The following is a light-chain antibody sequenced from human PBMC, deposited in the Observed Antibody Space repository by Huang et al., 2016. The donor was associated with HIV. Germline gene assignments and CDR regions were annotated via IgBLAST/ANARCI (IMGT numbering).Light chain of an antibody. CDR1: RRLLYGANNQSY. CDR2: WAS. V-gene: IGKV4-1*01. J-gene: IGKJ5*01. Sequence: DIVMTQSPDSLAVSLGERATVNCKSSRRLLYGANNQSYLAWYQQKPGQPPKLLIYWASTRESGVPDRFSGSGSGTDFTLTISSLQAEDVAFYYCQQYFNAPITFGQGTRLEI. CDR3: QQYFNAPIT.